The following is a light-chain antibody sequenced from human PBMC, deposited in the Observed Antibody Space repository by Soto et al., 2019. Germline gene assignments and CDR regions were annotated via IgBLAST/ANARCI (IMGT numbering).Light chain of an antibody. Sequence: DIQMTQSPSSVSASLGDRVTIXXRASQGISCWVAWYQQKPGKAPKLXIYAASSLQRVGPSRFSGSGSVTDFTLTISSLQPEDFATYYCQQANRVTSTFGQGTRLENK. J-gene: IGKJ5*01. CDR2: AAS. CDR1: QGISCW. CDR3: QQANRVTST. V-gene: IGKV1-12*01.